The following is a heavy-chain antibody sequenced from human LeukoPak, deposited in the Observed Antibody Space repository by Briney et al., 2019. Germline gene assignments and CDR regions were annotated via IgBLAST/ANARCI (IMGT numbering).Heavy chain of an antibody. D-gene: IGHD6-13*01. CDR2: ISSSSSYI. Sequence: GGSLRLSCAASGFTLSSYSMNWVRQAPGKGLEWVSSISSSSSYIYYAGSVKGRFTISRDNAKNSLYLQMNSLRAEDTAVYYCARVRQQLVRNAFDIWGQGTMVTVSS. CDR1: GFTLSSYS. J-gene: IGHJ3*02. CDR3: ARVRQQLVRNAFDI. V-gene: IGHV3-21*01.